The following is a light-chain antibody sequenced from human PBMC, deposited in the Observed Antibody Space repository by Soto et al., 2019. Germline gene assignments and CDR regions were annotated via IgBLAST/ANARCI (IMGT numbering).Light chain of an antibody. J-gene: IGKJ4*01. CDR2: KTS. CDR3: QHYSRSRALT. CDR1: EGVASSS. V-gene: IGKV3-20*01. Sequence: EVVLTQSPGTLSLSPGERASLSCRASEGVASSSLAWYQQKPGQAPRLLIYKTSSRATGTPDRFSGSGSGTDFTLTISRLKREDSAVYYCQHYSRSRALTFGGGTKVEIK.